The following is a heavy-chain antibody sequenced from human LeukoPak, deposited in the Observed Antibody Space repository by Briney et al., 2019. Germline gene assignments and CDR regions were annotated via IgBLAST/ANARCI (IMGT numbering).Heavy chain of an antibody. CDR2: IIPIFGTA. CDR3: ARRLPPGIAALEFDP. D-gene: IGHD6-6*01. J-gene: IGHJ5*02. V-gene: IGHV1-69*05. Sequence: SVKVSCKASGGTFSSYAISWVRQAPGQGLEWMGGIIPIFGTANYAQKFQGRVTITTDESTSTAYMELSSLRSEDTAVYYCARRLPPGIAALEFDPWGQGTLVTVSS. CDR1: GGTFSSYA.